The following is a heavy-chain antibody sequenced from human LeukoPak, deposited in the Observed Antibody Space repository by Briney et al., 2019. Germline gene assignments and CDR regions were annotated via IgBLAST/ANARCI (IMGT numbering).Heavy chain of an antibody. CDR3: ARLSSPYDFWSGYYRGYYYFYMDV. Sequence: PSETLSLTCAVYGGSFSGYYWSWIRQPPGKGREWIGEINHSGSTNYNPSLKSRVTISVDTSKNQISLKLSSVTAADTAVYYCARLSSPYDFWSGYYRGYYYFYMDVWGKGTTVTVSS. CDR2: INHSGST. CDR1: GGSFSGYY. V-gene: IGHV4-34*01. D-gene: IGHD3-3*01. J-gene: IGHJ6*03.